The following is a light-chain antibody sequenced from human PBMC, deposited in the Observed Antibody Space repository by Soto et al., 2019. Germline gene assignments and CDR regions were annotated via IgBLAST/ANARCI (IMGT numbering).Light chain of an antibody. V-gene: IGKV3-15*01. Sequence: EVLTTPPPTPPVSSGEQATLFSTTRQSTSSYLAWYQQKRGQAPRLLIYDASTRAAGIPARFSGSGSGTDFTLTISSLQPEDFAVYYCQHYNNWPQTFGQGTKVDIK. CDR3: QHYNNWPQT. J-gene: IGKJ1*01. CDR2: DAS. CDR1: QSTSSY.